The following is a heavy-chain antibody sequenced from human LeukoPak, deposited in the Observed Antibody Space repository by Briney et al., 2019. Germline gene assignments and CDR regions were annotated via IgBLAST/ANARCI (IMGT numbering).Heavy chain of an antibody. CDR2: INHYGNEK. Sequence: GGSLTLSCAASGFIFNNYWMIWVRQSPGRGREWVASINHYGNEKFDVASVRGRFTISRDNAKTSMYLQMSRLRAEDTAVYYCARASRATRPRVYYFYYMDAWGKGTAVTVSS. V-gene: IGHV3-7*01. CDR3: ARASRATRPRVYYFYYMDA. CDR1: GFIFNNYW. J-gene: IGHJ6*03.